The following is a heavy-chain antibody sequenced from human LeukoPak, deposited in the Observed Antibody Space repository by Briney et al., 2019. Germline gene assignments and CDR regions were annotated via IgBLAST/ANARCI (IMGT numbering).Heavy chain of an antibody. J-gene: IGHJ4*02. V-gene: IGHV3-9*01. CDR1: GFTFDDYA. CDR3: AKGTGKYWTYFDY. CDR2: ICWNSGSI. Sequence: GRSLRLSCAASGFTFDDYAMHWVRQAPGEGLELVSGICWNSGSIDYAGSVRGRFTISRDNAKNSLFLQMSRLRAEDTALYYCAKGTGKYWTYFDYWGLGTLVTVSS. D-gene: IGHD1-1*01.